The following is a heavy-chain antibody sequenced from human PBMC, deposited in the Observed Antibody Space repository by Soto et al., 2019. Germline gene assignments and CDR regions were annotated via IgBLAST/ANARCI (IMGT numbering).Heavy chain of an antibody. CDR1: GFTFSSCA. V-gene: IGHV3-23*01. CDR3: AKGRSYYYYYGVDV. CDR2: IIDSGGST. Sequence: GGSLGLSRAVSGFTFSSCAMGWVRQAPGKGLEWVSDIIDSGGSTYYADSVKGRFTISRDNSKSTLYLQMSRLRAEDTALYYCAKGRSYYYYYGVDVWGQGTTVTVSS. J-gene: IGHJ6*02.